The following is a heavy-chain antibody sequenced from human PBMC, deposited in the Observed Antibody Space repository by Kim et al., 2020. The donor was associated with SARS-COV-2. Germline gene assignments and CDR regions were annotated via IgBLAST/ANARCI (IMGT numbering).Heavy chain of an antibody. CDR1: GFTFSSYE. D-gene: IGHD2-2*01. CDR3: ARDPYCSRTSCYRGFDY. Sequence: GGSLRLSCAASGFTFSSYEMNWVRQAPGKGLEWVSYISTSGSTIYYADSVKGRFTISRDNAKNSLYLQMSSLRAEDTALYYCARDPYCSRTSCYRGFDY. J-gene: IGHJ4*01. V-gene: IGHV3-48*03. CDR2: ISTSGSTI.